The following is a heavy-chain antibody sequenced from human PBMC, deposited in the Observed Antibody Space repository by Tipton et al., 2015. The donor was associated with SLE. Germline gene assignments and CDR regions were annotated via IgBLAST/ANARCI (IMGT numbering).Heavy chain of an antibody. V-gene: IGHV4-38-2*01. CDR1: GDSISSGYY. CDR2: IYYRKST. J-gene: IGHJ5*02. D-gene: IGHD3-3*01. CDR3: ARGFLEMFDP. Sequence: TLSLTCAVSGDSISSGYYWGWIRQTPGKGLEWIGSIYYRKSTYYNPSLKSRVTISVDTSKNQFSLRLSSVTTADTAAYYCARGFLEMFDPWGPGTLVTVSS.